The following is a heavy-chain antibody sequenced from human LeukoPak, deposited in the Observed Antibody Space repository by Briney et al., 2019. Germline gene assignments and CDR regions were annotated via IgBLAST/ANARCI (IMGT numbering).Heavy chain of an antibody. V-gene: IGHV5-51*01. CDR2: IYPGDSDT. CDR3: ARAVEMATVYFDY. D-gene: IGHD5-24*01. Sequence: GESLKISXKGSGYSFTSYWIGWVRQMPGKGLEWMGIIYPGDSDTRYSPSFQGQVTISADKSISTAYLQWSSLKASDTAMYYCARAVEMATVYFDYWGQGTLVTVSS. J-gene: IGHJ4*02. CDR1: GYSFTSYW.